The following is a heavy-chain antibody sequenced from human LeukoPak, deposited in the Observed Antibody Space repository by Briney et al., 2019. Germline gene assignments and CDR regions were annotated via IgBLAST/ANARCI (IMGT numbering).Heavy chain of an antibody. Sequence: ASVKVPCKASGYTFTDYYIHWVRQAPGQGLEWMGRINPISGDTHYALKLQGRVTMTRDTSISTAYMKLSRLRADDTALYYCARDYWGSPGQAFDIWGQGTMVTFSS. CDR3: ARDYWGSPGQAFDI. CDR1: GYTFTDYY. J-gene: IGHJ3*02. D-gene: IGHD7-27*01. V-gene: IGHV1-2*06. CDR2: INPISGDT.